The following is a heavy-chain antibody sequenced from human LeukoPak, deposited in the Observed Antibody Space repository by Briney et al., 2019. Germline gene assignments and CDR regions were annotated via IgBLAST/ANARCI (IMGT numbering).Heavy chain of an antibody. V-gene: IGHV4-61*01. J-gene: IGHJ6*02. CDR2: IYYSGST. D-gene: IGHD2/OR15-2a*01. Sequence: SETLSLTCTVSGGSVSSGSYYWSWIRQPPGKGLEWIGYIYYSGSTNYNPSLKSRVTISVDTSKNQSSLKLSSVTAADTAVYYCARLRTTYYGYYYGMDVWGQGTTVTVSS. CDR1: GGSVSSGSYY. CDR3: ARLRTTYYGYYYGMDV.